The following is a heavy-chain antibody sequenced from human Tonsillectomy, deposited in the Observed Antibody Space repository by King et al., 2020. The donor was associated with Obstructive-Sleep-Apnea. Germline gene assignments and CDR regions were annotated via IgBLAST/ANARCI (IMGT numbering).Heavy chain of an antibody. CDR1: GFTFSSYG. CDR2: IRYDGSNK. Sequence: VQLVESGGGVVQPGRSLRLSCAASGFTFSSYGMHWVRQAPGKGLEWVAFIRYDGSNKYYADSVKGRFTISRDNSKNTLYLQMNSLRAEDTAVYYCAKDKGLTYYYDSSGYSVYWGQGTLVTVSS. D-gene: IGHD3-22*01. CDR3: AKDKGLTYYYDSSGYSVY. V-gene: IGHV3-30*02. J-gene: IGHJ4*02.